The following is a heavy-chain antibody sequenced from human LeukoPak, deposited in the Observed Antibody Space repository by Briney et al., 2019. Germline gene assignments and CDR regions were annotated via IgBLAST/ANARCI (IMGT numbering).Heavy chain of an antibody. CDR2: ISGSGGST. J-gene: IGHJ4*02. V-gene: IGHV3-23*01. Sequence: GGTLRLSCAASGFTFSSYAMSWVRQAPGKGLEWVSAISGSGGSTYYADSVKGRFTISRDNSKNTLYLQMNSLRAEDTAVYYCAKDWGRQQLALFDYWGQGTLVTVSS. D-gene: IGHD6-13*01. CDR3: AKDWGRQQLALFDY. CDR1: GFTFSSYA.